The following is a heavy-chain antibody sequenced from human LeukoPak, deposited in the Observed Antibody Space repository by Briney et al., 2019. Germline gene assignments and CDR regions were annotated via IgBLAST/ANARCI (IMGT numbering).Heavy chain of an antibody. D-gene: IGHD6-19*01. V-gene: IGHV3-7*03. CDR2: INQDGGEK. CDR3: AKDVGWSLTYFDY. J-gene: IGHJ4*02. CDR1: GFTFSIYW. Sequence: GGSLRLSCAASGFTFSIYWMSWVRQAPGKGLEWVANINQDGGEKYYVDSVKGRFTISRDNAENSLYLQMNSLRAEDTAVYYCAKDVGWSLTYFDYWGQGTLVTVSP.